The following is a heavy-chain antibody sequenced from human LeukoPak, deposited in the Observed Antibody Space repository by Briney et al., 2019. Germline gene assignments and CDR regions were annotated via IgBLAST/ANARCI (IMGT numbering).Heavy chain of an antibody. D-gene: IGHD5-18*01. CDR1: AYTFTDSY. V-gene: IGHV1-2*02. CDR2: IYPNSGGT. Sequence: ASEKVSCKASAYTFTDSYLYWVRQAPVQGLEWMGWIYPNSGGTNSAQKIQGRVTMTRDTSISTAYMELSRLRSDDTAVYYCAKDGDSVMVEFDYWGQGTPVTVSS. J-gene: IGHJ4*02. CDR3: AKDGDSVMVEFDY.